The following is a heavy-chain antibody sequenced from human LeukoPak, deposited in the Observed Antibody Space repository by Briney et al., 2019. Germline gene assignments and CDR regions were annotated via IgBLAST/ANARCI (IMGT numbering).Heavy chain of an antibody. V-gene: IGHV3-23*01. D-gene: IGHD5-12*01. CDR2: VTGSGDKT. CDR3: VRDGGVSGYDLLDY. J-gene: IGHJ4*02. CDR1: GFTFGSYG. Sequence: GGSLRLSCAASGFTFGSYGMTWVRQAPGKGLEWVSIVTGSGDKTFYADSVKGRFTISRDNAKNSLSLQMNSLRAEDTAVYYCVRDGGVSGYDLLDYWGQGTLVTVSS.